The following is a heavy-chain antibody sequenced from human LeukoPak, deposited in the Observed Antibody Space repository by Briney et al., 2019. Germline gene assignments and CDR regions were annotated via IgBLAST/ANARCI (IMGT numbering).Heavy chain of an antibody. CDR3: ALSIYYYYGMDV. CDR1: GGSISSSSYY. D-gene: IGHD3-16*02. Sequence: SETLSLTCTVSGGSISSSSYYWGWIRQPPGKGLEWIGSFYYSGSTYYNPSPQSRVTMSVDTSKNQFSLKVTSVTAADTAVYYCALSIYYYYGMDVWGQGTTVTVSS. V-gene: IGHV4-39*01. CDR2: FYYSGST. J-gene: IGHJ6*02.